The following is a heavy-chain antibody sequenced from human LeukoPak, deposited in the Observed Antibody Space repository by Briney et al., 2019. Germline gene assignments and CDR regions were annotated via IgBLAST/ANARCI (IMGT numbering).Heavy chain of an antibody. Sequence: SETLSLTCTVSGGSISSSPYYWGWIRQPPGKGLEWIGTVFHSGVTYYNPSLKSRVTMSVDTSKNQFSLKLKSVTAADTAVFYCARLDIGYCSGTSCYGGSAFDVWGQGTLVAVSS. D-gene: IGHD2-2*01. J-gene: IGHJ4*02. V-gene: IGHV4-39*01. CDR1: GGSISSSPYY. CDR3: ARLDIGYCSGTSCYGGSAFDV. CDR2: VFHSGVT.